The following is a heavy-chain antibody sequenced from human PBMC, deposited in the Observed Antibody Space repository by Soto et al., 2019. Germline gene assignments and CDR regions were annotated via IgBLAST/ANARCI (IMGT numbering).Heavy chain of an antibody. V-gene: IGHV3-23*01. J-gene: IGHJ6*02. D-gene: IGHD3-3*01. Sequence: TGGSLRLSCAASGFTFSSYAMSWVRQAPGKGLEWVSAISGSGGSTYYADSVKGRFTISRDNSKNTLYLQMNSLRAEDTAVYYCAKAGYDFWSGPYYYYGMDVWGQGTTVTVSS. CDR2: ISGSGGST. CDR3: AKAGYDFWSGPYYYYGMDV. CDR1: GFTFSSYA.